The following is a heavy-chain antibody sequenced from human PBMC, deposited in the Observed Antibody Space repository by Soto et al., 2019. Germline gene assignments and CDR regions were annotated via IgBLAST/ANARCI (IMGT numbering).Heavy chain of an antibody. CDR1: GYTFTGYY. Sequence: ASVKVSCKASGYTFTGYYVHWVRQAPGQGLEWMGWINPNSGDTYLAQRFQGRVTMNRDTSIGTAYMELRGLTSDDTAEYYCAKGGAIVAAGTRVYLYNAMDVWGQGTTVT. V-gene: IGHV1-2*02. D-gene: IGHD1-26*01. J-gene: IGHJ6*02. CDR3: AKGGAIVAAGTRVYLYNAMDV. CDR2: INPNSGDT.